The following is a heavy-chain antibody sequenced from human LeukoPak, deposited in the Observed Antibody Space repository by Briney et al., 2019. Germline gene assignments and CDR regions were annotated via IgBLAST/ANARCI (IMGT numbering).Heavy chain of an antibody. CDR2: ISSSSSYI. D-gene: IGHD5-12*01. J-gene: IGHJ4*02. CDR3: ARDVFIVATITSSGD. Sequence: PGGSLRLSCAASGFTFSSYDMHWVRQAPGKGLEWVSSISSSSSYIYYADSVEGRFTISRDNAKNSLYLQMNSLRAEDTAVYYCARDVFIVATITSSGDWGQGTLVTVSS. CDR1: GFTFSSYD. V-gene: IGHV3-21*01.